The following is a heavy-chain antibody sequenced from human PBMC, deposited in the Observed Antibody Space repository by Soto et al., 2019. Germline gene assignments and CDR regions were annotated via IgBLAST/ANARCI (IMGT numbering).Heavy chain of an antibody. Sequence: SETLSLTCTASGGSISSGGYYWSWIRQHPGKGLEWIGYIYYSGSTYYNPSLKSRVTISVDTSKNQFSLKLSSVTAADTAVYYCARGSANYDSPVPFDYWGQGTLVTVSS. D-gene: IGHD3-22*01. J-gene: IGHJ4*02. CDR2: IYYSGST. CDR3: ARGSANYDSPVPFDY. V-gene: IGHV4-31*03. CDR1: GGSISSGGYY.